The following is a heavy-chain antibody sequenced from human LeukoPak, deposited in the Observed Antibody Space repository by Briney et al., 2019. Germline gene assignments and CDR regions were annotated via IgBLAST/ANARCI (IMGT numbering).Heavy chain of an antibody. V-gene: IGHV3-30*14. D-gene: IGHD3-10*01. CDR3: ARGGYGSGSYDYYFYGMDV. CDR2: ISYDGSNK. CDR1: GVTFRTFA. Sequence: GRSLRLSCAASGVTFRTFAMHWVRQAPGKGLEWAAVISYDGSNKYWADSVQGRFTISRDNSKNTVYLQMNRLRPEDTAVYYCARGGYGSGSYDYYFYGMDVWGQGTTVTVSS. J-gene: IGHJ6*02.